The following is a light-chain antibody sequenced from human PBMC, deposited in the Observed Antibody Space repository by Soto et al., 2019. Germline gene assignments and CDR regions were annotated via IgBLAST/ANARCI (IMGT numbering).Light chain of an antibody. J-gene: IGLJ3*02. V-gene: IGLV2-8*01. CDR3: CSYGFAGSDYLV. Sequence: QSALTQPPSASGSPGQSVTISCTGASSDVGGNDYVSWYQHHPGKVPKLMIFEVNKRPSGVPHRFSGSKSGNTASLTVSGLQAEDEAHYYCCSYGFAGSDYLVFGGGTKLTVL. CDR2: EVN. CDR1: SSDVGGNDY.